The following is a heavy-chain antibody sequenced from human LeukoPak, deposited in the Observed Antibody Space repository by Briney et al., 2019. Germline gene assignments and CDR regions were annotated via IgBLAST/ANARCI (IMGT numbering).Heavy chain of an antibody. CDR1: GGSISNYY. J-gene: IGHJ4*02. CDR2: IDWDDDK. D-gene: IGHD2-2*01. CDR3: ARSSTSLHTSNPHDGTFDY. Sequence: TLSLTCTVSGGSISNYYWSWIRQPPGKALEWLARIDWDDDKYYSTSLKTRLTISKDTSKNQVVLTMTNMDPVDTATYYCARSSTSLHTSNPHDGTFDYWGQGTLVTVSS. V-gene: IGHV2-70*11.